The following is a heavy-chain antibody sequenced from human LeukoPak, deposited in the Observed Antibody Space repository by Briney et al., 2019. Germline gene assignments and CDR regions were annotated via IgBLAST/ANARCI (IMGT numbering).Heavy chain of an antibody. CDR3: AGHVPQAHSGSYWFDP. CDR1: GGSVSGGSISSYY. V-gene: IGHV4-61*01. Sequence: PSETLSLTCTVSGGSVSGGSISSYYWSWIRQPPGKGLEWIGFIAYTGSTNYNPSLKSRVTISVDKSKKQFSLRLSSVTAADTAVYYCAGHVPQAHSGSYWFDPWGQGTLVTVSS. D-gene: IGHD1-26*01. CDR2: IAYTGST. J-gene: IGHJ5*02.